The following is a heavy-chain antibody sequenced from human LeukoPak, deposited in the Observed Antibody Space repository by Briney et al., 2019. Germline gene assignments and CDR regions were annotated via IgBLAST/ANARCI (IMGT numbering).Heavy chain of an antibody. D-gene: IGHD5-18*01. V-gene: IGHV3-30-3*01. CDR3: GRDTVGYGGAFDI. Sequence: PGRSLRLSCAASGFTFSRYPMHWVRQAPGKGLEWVAVISYDGSNKYYADSVKGRSTISRDNSKNTLYLQVNSLRPEDTAVYYCGRDTVGYGGAFDIWGQGTMVTVSS. CDR2: ISYDGSNK. J-gene: IGHJ3*02. CDR1: GFTFSRYP.